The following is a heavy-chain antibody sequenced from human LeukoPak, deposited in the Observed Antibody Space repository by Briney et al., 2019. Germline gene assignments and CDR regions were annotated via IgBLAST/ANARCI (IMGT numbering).Heavy chain of an antibody. J-gene: IGHJ4*02. CDR1: GYTFTSYY. V-gene: IGHV1-46*01. CDR2: INPSGGST. CDR3: AREDVDTAIDDY. D-gene: IGHD5-18*01. Sequence: ASVKVSCKASGYTFTSYYMHWVRQAPGQRLEWMGLINPSGGSTSYAQKFQDRVTMNRDMSTSTVYMELSSLRSEDTAVYYCAREDVDTAIDDYWGQGTLVTVSS.